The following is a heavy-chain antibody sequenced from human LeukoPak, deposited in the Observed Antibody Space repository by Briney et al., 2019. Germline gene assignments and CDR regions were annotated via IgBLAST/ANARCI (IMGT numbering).Heavy chain of an antibody. CDR2: VSDTGRA. D-gene: IGHD1-1*01. CDR3: ARVGWNDPPNWFDP. J-gene: IGHJ5*02. V-gene: IGHV4-4*07. Sequence: SETLSLTCTVSGGSITGYYWTWIRQPAGKGLEWIGRVSDTGRAYYNPSLERRVTISLDTSNNRFSLKVTSVTAADTAVYYCARVGWNDPPNWFDPWGQGTLVTVSS. CDR1: GGSITGYY.